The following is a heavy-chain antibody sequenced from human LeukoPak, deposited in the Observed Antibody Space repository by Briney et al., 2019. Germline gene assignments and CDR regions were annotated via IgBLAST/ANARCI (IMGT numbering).Heavy chain of an antibody. CDR3: AKDRGDYDFWSGYYHNWFDP. CDR1: GFTFKTYA. Sequence: PGGSLRLSCVVSGFTFKTYAMSWVRQAPGKGLEWVSGISGSGGSIYYVGSVKGRFTISKDNSKNTLFLQMDSLRAEDTAVYYCAKDRGDYDFWSGYYHNWFDPWGQGTLVTVSS. V-gene: IGHV3-23*01. CDR2: ISGSGGSI. J-gene: IGHJ5*02. D-gene: IGHD3-3*01.